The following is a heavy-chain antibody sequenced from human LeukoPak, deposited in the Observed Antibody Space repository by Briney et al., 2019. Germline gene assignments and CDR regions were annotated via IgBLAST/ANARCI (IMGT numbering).Heavy chain of an antibody. CDR3: GMEGSGHNYGVSAG. Sequence: SETLSLTCTVSGGSISSGSYYWSWIRQPAGKGVEWIGRIYTSGSTNYNPSLKSRVTISVDTSKNQFSLKLNSVTAADTALYCLGMEGSGHNYGVSAGWGERTLVTVSS. CDR2: IYTSGST. J-gene: IGHJ4*02. D-gene: IGHD5-18*01. V-gene: IGHV4-61*02. CDR1: GGSISSGSYY.